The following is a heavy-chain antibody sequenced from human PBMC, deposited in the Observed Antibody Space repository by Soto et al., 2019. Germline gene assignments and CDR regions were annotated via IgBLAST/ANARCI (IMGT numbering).Heavy chain of an antibody. D-gene: IGHD3-3*01. CDR3: AREAPGDYGLWSRRYWYYGMDV. Sequence: ASVKVSCKASGYTFTDYYMHWERQAPGQGLEWMGWINPNSGGTNYAQKFQGRVTMTRDTSISTAYMALSRLRSDDTAVYYCAREAPGDYGLWSRRYWYYGMDVWGQGTTVTVSS. V-gene: IGHV1-2*02. J-gene: IGHJ6*02. CDR1: GYTFTDYY. CDR2: INPNSGGT.